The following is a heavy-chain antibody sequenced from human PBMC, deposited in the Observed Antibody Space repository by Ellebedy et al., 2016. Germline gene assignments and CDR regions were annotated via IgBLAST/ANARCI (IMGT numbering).Heavy chain of an antibody. Sequence: GGSLRLSXAASGFTFSSYAMHWVRQAPGKGLEWVAVISYDGSNKYYADSVKGRFTISRDNSKNTLYLQMNSLRAEDTAVYYCARGPPKYSSGWYPGDYYYGMDVWGQGTTVTVSS. J-gene: IGHJ6*02. V-gene: IGHV3-30-3*01. CDR2: ISYDGSNK. CDR1: GFTFSSYA. CDR3: ARGPPKYSSGWYPGDYYYGMDV. D-gene: IGHD6-19*01.